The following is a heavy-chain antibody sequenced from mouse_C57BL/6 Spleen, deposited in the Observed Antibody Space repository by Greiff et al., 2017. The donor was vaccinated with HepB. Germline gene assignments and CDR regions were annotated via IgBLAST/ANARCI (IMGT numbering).Heavy chain of an antibody. D-gene: IGHD1-1*01. V-gene: IGHV5-16*01. CDR1: GFTFSDYY. J-gene: IGHJ4*01. Sequence: EVKLVESEGGLVQPGRSMKLSCTASGFTFSDYYMAWVRQVPEKGLEWVANINYDGSSTYYLDSLKSRFIISRDNAKNILYLQMSSLKSEDTATYYCARDSIYYYGSSYGYAMDYWGQGTSVTVSS. CDR2: INYDGSST. CDR3: ARDSIYYYGSSYGYAMDY.